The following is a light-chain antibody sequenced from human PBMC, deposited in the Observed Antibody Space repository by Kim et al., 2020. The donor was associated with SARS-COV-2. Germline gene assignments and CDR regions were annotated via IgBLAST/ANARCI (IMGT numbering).Light chain of an antibody. CDR2: DTS. V-gene: IGKV3-15*01. J-gene: IGKJ3*01. CDR3: QHYSKWPFN. Sequence: GAPGERANRTCRARQSLNNKVAWYQQKPGQAPRLLIQDTSTRDTGIPDRFSGSGYGTDFTLTISSLQSEDFAVYYCQHYSKWPFNLGPGTKVDIK. CDR1: QSLNNK.